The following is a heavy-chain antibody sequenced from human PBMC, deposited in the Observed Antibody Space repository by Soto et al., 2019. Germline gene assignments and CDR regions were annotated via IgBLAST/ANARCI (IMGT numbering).Heavy chain of an antibody. CDR2: IVVGSGNT. CDR1: GFTFTSSD. Sequence: GASVKVSCKASGFTFTSSDVQWVRQARGQRLEWIGWIVVGSGNTNYAQKFQERVTITRDMSASTAYMELSSLRSEDTAVYYCAADSYDILTGYYTPFDYWGQGTLVTVSS. V-gene: IGHV1-58*01. D-gene: IGHD3-9*01. J-gene: IGHJ4*02. CDR3: AADSYDILTGYYTPFDY.